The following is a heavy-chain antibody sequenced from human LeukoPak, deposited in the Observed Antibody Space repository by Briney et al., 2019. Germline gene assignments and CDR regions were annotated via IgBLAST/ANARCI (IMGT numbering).Heavy chain of an antibody. D-gene: IGHD3-10*01. J-gene: IGHJ5*02. CDR3: VRLELRGVIGP. CDR1: GYTFSSSD. CDR2: MNPDSGNT. V-gene: IGHV1-8*01. Sequence: ASVKVSCKASGYTFSSSDINWVRQARGQGLEWMGWMNPDSGNTGYAQKFQGRISMTWDTSTRTAYMELSSLVSEDTALYYCVRLELRGVIGPWGQGTLVTVSS.